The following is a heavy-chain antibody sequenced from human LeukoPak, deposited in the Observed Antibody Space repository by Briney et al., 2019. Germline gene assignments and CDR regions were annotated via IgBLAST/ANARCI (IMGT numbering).Heavy chain of an antibody. D-gene: IGHD4-17*01. CDR1: GFTFSSYA. V-gene: IGHV3-30-3*01. CDR2: ISYDGSNK. Sequence: GGSLRLSCAASGFTFSSYAMHWVRQAPGKGLEWVAVISYDGSNKYYADSVKGRFTISRDNAKNSLYLQMNSLRDEDTAVYYCARDGDYGDYESYWGQGTLVTVSS. CDR3: ARDGDYGDYESY. J-gene: IGHJ4*02.